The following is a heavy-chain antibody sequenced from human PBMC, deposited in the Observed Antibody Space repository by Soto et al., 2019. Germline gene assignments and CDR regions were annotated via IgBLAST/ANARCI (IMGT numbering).Heavy chain of an antibody. J-gene: IGHJ6*02. CDR1: GGSISSINW. D-gene: IGHD5-12*01. CDR2: IYHSGST. CDR3: ARGGGPDIAYGMDV. V-gene: IGHV4-4*02. Sequence: SETLSLTCDVAGGSISSINWWSWVRQPPGKGLKWIVEIYHSGSTTYNPSLKSRVTISLDKSKNQFSLKLKSVTAADTAIYYCARGGGPDIAYGMDVWGQGTTVTVSS.